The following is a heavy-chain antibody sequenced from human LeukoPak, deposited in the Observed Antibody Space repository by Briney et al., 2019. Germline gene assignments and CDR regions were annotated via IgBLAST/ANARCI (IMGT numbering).Heavy chain of an antibody. CDR2: INHSGST. V-gene: IGHV4-34*01. CDR1: GGSFSGYY. CDR3: ARAPYDFWSGYYNY. D-gene: IGHD3-3*01. J-gene: IGHJ4*02. Sequence: SETLSLTCAVYGGSFSGYYWSWIRQPPGKGLEWIGEINHSGSTNYNPSLKSRVTISVDTPKNQFSLKLSSVTAADTAVYYCARAPYDFWSGYYNYWGQGTLVTVSS.